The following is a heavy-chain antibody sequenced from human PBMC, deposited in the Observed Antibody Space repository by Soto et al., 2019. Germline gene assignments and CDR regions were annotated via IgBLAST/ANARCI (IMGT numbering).Heavy chain of an antibody. Sequence: SETLSLTCTVSGGSISSYYWSWIRQPPGKGLERIGYIYYSGSTNYNPSLKSRVTISVDTSKNQFSLKLRSVTAADTAVYYCARARVGASSFDYWGQGTLVTVS. CDR1: GGSISSYY. CDR2: IYYSGST. CDR3: ARARVGASSFDY. D-gene: IGHD1-26*01. V-gene: IGHV4-59*08. J-gene: IGHJ4*02.